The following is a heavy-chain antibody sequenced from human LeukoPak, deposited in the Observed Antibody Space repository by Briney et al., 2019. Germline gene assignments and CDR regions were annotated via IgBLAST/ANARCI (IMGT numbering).Heavy chain of an antibody. CDR3: ARHYHYGSGSYRPLDP. CDR2: ISYSGST. Sequence: RPSETLSLTCTVSGGSISSSSYYWGWIRQSPGKGLEWIGSISYSGSTYYNPSLKSRVTLSVDTSKNQFSLKLSSVTDADTAVYYCARHYHYGSGSYRPLDPWGQGTLVTVSS. J-gene: IGHJ5*02. V-gene: IGHV4-39*01. D-gene: IGHD3-10*01. CDR1: GGSISSSSYY.